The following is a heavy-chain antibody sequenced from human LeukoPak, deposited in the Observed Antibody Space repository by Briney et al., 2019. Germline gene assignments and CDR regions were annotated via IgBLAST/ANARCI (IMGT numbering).Heavy chain of an antibody. CDR1: GGSISSYY. J-gene: IGHJ6*02. CDR2: IYYSGST. Sequence: SETLSLTCTVSGGSISSYYWSWIRQPPGKGLEWIGYIYYSGSTNYNPSLKSRVTISVDTSKNQFSLKLSSVTAADTAVYYCARGREGMDVWGQGTTVTVSS. CDR3: ARGREGMDV. V-gene: IGHV4-59*01. D-gene: IGHD1-26*01.